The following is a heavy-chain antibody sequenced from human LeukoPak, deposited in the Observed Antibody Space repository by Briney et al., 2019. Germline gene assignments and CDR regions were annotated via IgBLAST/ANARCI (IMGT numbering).Heavy chain of an antibody. J-gene: IGHJ3*02. CDR1: GYTFTSYD. D-gene: IGHD3-22*01. CDR2: MNPNSGNT. Sequence: ASVKVSCKASGYTFTSYDINWVRQATGQGLEWMGWMNPNSGNTGYAQKFQGRVTMTRNTSMSTAYMELSSLRSEDTAVYYCARVDYYDSSGYADAFDIWGQGTMVTVSS. CDR3: ARVDYYDSSGYADAFDI. V-gene: IGHV1-8*01.